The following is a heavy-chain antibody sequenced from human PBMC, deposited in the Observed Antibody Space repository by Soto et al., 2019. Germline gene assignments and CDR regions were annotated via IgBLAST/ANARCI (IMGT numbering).Heavy chain of an antibody. CDR3: ARVVGALGHWCDP. J-gene: IGHJ5*02. V-gene: IGHV1-18*01. CDR1: GYNFNSYT. D-gene: IGHD1-26*01. CDR2: ISAYNGNT. Sequence: QVQLVQSGAEVKKPGASVKVSCKASGYNFNSYTISWVRQAPGQGLEWMGRISAYNGNTNYAQKLQGRVTMTTDTSTGTDYRELRSRRSDDTAVDHCARVVGALGHWCDPWGQGSLVTVSS.